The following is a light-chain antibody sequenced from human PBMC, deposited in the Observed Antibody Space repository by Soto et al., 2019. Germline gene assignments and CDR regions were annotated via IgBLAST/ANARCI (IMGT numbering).Light chain of an antibody. CDR1: QSVGTS. J-gene: IGKJ1*01. Sequence: EIVLTQSPVTLSLSPGERGTLSCRASQSVGTSLAWYQQKPGQAPRLLIYGASNRAAGIPDRFSGSGSGTDFTLTISKLEPEDVAVYHCQQYGGSPRTFGQGTKVELK. V-gene: IGKV3-20*01. CDR3: QQYGGSPRT. CDR2: GAS.